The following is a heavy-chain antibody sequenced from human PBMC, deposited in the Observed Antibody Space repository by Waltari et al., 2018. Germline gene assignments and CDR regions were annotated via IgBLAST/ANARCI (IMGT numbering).Heavy chain of an antibody. J-gene: IGHJ4*02. CDR1: GDSMTGSDW. CDR3: ARDRGRGLFLDS. D-gene: IGHD2-15*01. CDR2: VHHSGKT. Sequence: QLQLQQSGPWLVKPSESLSLTCVVSGDSMTGSDWWSWVRQSPGKGLEWIGQVHHSGKTNYNPSLASRVTVSIDTSNNQFSLKLPSPTAADTAMYYCARDRGRGLFLDSWGQGTLVTVSP. V-gene: IGHV4-4*02.